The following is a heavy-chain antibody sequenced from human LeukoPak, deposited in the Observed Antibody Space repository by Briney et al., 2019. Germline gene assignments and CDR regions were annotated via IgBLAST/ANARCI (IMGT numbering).Heavy chain of an antibody. CDR2: IYTSGST. CDR1: GDPISDYC. Sequence: SETLSLTCTVSGDPISDYCWSWIRQSAGKGLEWIGRIYTSGSTNYNPSLKSRVTMSVDTSKNQFSLKLSSVTAADTAVYYCARENSSGCDYWGQGTLVTVSS. CDR3: ARENSSGCDY. V-gene: IGHV4-4*07. D-gene: IGHD6-19*01. J-gene: IGHJ4*02.